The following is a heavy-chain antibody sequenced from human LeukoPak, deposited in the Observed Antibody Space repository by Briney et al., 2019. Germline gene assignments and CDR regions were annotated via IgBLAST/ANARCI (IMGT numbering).Heavy chain of an antibody. CDR1: GFTFDVYA. V-gene: IGHV3-23*01. CDR3: AKDGLYSRGKNV. CDR2: ISGSGGST. Sequence: PGGSLSLSCAASGFTFDVYAMRWVRHAAGKGLEWVSAISGSGGSTYYADSVKGRFTISRDNSKNTLYLQMNSLRAEDTAVYYCAKDGLYSRGKNVWGQGTLVTVSS. J-gene: IGHJ4*02. D-gene: IGHD6-19*01.